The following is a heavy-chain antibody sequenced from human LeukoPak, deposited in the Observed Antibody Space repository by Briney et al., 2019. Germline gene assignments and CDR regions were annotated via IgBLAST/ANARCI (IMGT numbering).Heavy chain of an antibody. V-gene: IGHV1-18*01. D-gene: IGHD1-1*01. CDR1: GYTLTELS. Sequence: ASVKVSCKVSGYTLTELSMHWVRQAPGQGLEWMGWISAYNGNTNYAQKLQGRVTMTTDTSTSTAYMELRSLRSDDTAVYYCARDRTTGTANYLDYWGQGTLVTVSS. CDR2: ISAYNGNT. CDR3: ARDRTTGTANYLDY. J-gene: IGHJ4*02.